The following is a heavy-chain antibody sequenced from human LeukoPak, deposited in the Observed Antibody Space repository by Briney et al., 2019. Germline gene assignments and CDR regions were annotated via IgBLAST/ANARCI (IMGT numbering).Heavy chain of an antibody. CDR1: GFTFSSYA. J-gene: IGHJ4*02. V-gene: IGHV3-23*01. D-gene: IGHD3-3*01. CDR3: ATCITIFGAVDY. CDR2: ISGSGGST. Sequence: GGSLRLSCAASGFTFSSYAMSWVRQAPGKGLEWVSAISGSGGSTYYADSVKGRFTISRDNSKNTLYLQMNSLRAEDTAVYYCATCITIFGAVDYWGQGTLVTVSS.